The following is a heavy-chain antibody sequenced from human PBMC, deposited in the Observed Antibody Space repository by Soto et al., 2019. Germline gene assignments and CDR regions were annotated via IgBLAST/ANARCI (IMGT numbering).Heavy chain of an antibody. CDR1: GGTFSSYA. CDR2: IIPIFGTA. J-gene: IGHJ4*02. Sequence: QVQLVQSGAEVKKPGSSVKVSCKASGGTFSSYAISWARQAPGQGLEWMGGIIPIFGTANYAQKFQGRVTITADKSTSTAYMELSSLRSEDTAVYYCASWGYCSSTSCYGKPFDYWGQGTLVTVSS. D-gene: IGHD2-2*01. CDR3: ASWGYCSSTSCYGKPFDY. V-gene: IGHV1-69*06.